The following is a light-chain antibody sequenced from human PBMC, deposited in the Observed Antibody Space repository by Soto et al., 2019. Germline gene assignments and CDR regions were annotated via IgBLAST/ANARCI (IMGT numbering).Light chain of an antibody. CDR1: QAISTY. CDR2: AAS. Sequence: DIPLTQSPSSLSASVGDRVTITCRASQAISTYLVWYQQKPGTVPKLLIFAASTLQSGVPSRFSGSGSGTDFTLTISSLQPEDVATYYCQNYNGAPWTFGQGTKVEIK. CDR3: QNYNGAPWT. J-gene: IGKJ1*01. V-gene: IGKV1-27*01.